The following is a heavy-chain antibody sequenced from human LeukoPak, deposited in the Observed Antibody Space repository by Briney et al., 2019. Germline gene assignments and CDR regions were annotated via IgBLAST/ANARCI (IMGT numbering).Heavy chain of an antibody. D-gene: IGHD2-8*01. J-gene: IGHJ4*02. Sequence: ASVKVSCKASVYTFTSYHMHWVRQAPGQGLEWMGKINLSGGSTTYAQKFQGRVTMTRDTSMSTVYMELSSLRSEDTAVYYCARDYVDDIPMIKDYWGQGTLVTVSS. CDR2: INLSGGST. CDR3: ARDYVDDIPMIKDY. CDR1: VYTFTSYH. V-gene: IGHV1-46*01.